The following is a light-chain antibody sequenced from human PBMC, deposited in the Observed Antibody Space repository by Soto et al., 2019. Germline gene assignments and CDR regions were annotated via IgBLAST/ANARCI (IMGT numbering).Light chain of an antibody. CDR3: TSYTTWITHV. V-gene: IGLV2-14*03. CDR1: SSDVGGYDF. J-gene: IGLJ1*01. Sequence: QSALTQPASVSGSPGQSITISCAGTSSDVGGYDFVSWYQQHPDKAPKLIIYEVNGRPSGVSNRFSGSKSVNTASLTISGLQAEDEADYYCTSYTTWITHVFGTGTKVTVL. CDR2: EVN.